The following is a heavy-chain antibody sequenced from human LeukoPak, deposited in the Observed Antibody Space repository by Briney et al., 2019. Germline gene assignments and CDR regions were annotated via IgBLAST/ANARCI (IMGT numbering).Heavy chain of an antibody. CDR2: INPNSGGT. V-gene: IGHV1-2*02. CDR3: AREDIVVVPAADFDP. D-gene: IGHD2-2*01. Sequence: ASVKVSRKASGYTLTGYYMHWVRQAPGQGLEWMGWINPNSGGTNYAQKFQGRVTMTRDTSISTAYMELSRLRSDDTAVYYYAREDIVVVPAADFDPWGQGTLVTVSP. J-gene: IGHJ5*02. CDR1: GYTLTGYY.